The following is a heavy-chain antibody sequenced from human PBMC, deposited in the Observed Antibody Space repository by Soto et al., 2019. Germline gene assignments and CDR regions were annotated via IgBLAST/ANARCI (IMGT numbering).Heavy chain of an antibody. J-gene: IGHJ4*02. CDR3: ARGLYRIRAYYYGSGSPPFDY. Sequence: GGSLRLSCAASGFTFSSYDMHWVRQATGKGLEWVSAIGTAGDTYYPGSVKGRFTISRENAKNSLYLQMNSLRAEDTAVYYCARGLYRIRAYYYGSGSPPFDYWGQGTLVTVSS. CDR2: IGTAGDT. V-gene: IGHV3-13*01. D-gene: IGHD3-10*01. CDR1: GFTFSSYD.